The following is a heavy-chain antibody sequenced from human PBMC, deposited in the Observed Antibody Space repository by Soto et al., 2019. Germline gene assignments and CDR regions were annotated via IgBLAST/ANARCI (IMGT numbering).Heavy chain of an antibody. CDR1: GFTFSSYS. Sequence: GGSLRLSCAASGFTFSSYSMNWVRQAPGKGLEWVSYISSSISTIYYADSVKGRFTISRDNAKNSLYLQMNSLRDEDTAVYYCAREKITGTWGGIDYWGQGTLVTVSS. CDR2: ISSSISTI. V-gene: IGHV3-48*02. J-gene: IGHJ4*02. D-gene: IGHD1-7*01. CDR3: AREKITGTWGGIDY.